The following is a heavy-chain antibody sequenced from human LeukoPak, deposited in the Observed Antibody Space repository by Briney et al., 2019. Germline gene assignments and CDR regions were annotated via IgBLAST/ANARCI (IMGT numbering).Heavy chain of an antibody. CDR1: GFTFSDYW. Sequence: GGSLRLSCAASGFTFSDYWMTWVRQAPGEGLEWVANINQDGSEKYYVDSVKGRFTISRDNAKNSLYLQMDSLRAEDTAVYYCARDLGYDYGDYARPWGQGTLVTVSS. CDR2: INQDGSEK. CDR3: ARDLGYDYGDYARP. V-gene: IGHV3-7*01. J-gene: IGHJ5*02. D-gene: IGHD4-17*01.